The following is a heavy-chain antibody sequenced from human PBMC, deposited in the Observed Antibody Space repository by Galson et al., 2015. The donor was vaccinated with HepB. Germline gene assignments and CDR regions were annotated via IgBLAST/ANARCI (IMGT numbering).Heavy chain of an antibody. CDR2: LIPFFGTP. D-gene: IGHD3/OR15-3a*01. CDR1: GGTVSIYS. V-gene: IGHV1-69*13. Sequence: SVKVSCKASGGTVSIYSIRWMRQAPGQGFEWMGRLIPFFGTPDYAQKFQGRITITADESTHTAILELSGLTSEDTAMYYCARDRGTDTSSVGGVFDIWGQGTMVTVSS. CDR3: ARDRGTDTSSVGGVFDI. J-gene: IGHJ3*02.